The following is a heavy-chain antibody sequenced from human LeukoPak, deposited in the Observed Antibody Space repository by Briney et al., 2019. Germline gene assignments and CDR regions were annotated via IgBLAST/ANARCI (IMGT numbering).Heavy chain of an antibody. V-gene: IGHV3-9*01. D-gene: IGHD3-9*01. CDR1: GFTFDGYG. J-gene: IGHJ4*02. Sequence: PGGSLRLSCAASGFTFDGYGMYWVRQAPRKGLEWVSGITWNSDDMAYADSVKGRFTISRDNAKNCLYLQMNSLRVEDTALYYCTKVTDWRTGFDYWGQGTLVTVSS. CDR3: TKVTDWRTGFDY. CDR2: ITWNSDDM.